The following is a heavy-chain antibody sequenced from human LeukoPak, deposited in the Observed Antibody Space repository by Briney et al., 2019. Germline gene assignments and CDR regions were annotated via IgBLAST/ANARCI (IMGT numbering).Heavy chain of an antibody. D-gene: IGHD3-22*01. CDR3: TREAEDLPGVITFLY. V-gene: IGHV1-18*01. CDR2: ISPYTGNT. Sequence: ASVKVSCTASGYSFTDYGVSWVRQAPGQGLEWMGWISPYTGNTDYPRDLRGRVAMTADTSTSTVYMELKSLRSDDTAFYYCTREAEDLPGVITFLYWGQGTLVTVSS. CDR1: GYSFTDYG. J-gene: IGHJ4*02.